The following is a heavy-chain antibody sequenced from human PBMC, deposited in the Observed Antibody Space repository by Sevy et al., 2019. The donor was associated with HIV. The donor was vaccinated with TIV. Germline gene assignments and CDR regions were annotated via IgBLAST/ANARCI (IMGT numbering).Heavy chain of an antibody. CDR2: LSFGCGEI. Sequence: LSCAASGFTFSEYSMSWVRQPPGKGLEWVSTLSFGCGEINYADSVKGRFTISRDNSKSSVYLQMNNLRPEDTAVYYCAREGCTKPHDYWGQGTLVTVSS. J-gene: IGHJ4*02. CDR3: AREGCTKPHDY. D-gene: IGHD2-8*01. CDR1: GFTFSEYS. V-gene: IGHV3-23*01.